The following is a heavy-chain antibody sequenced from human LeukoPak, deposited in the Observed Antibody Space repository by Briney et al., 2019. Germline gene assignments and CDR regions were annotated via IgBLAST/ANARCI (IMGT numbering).Heavy chain of an antibody. D-gene: IGHD1/OR15-1a*01. J-gene: IGHJ4*02. Sequence: GGSLRLSCAAPVDTVITNDMTSGCQAPRKGLEWGSVLYRDGTTRYADSVQGRFKISRDTSKSNLYLDMKSLSDHDTAVYYCARGVEQLAANTLAYWGQGTLVTVSS. V-gene: IGHV3-53*01. CDR2: LYRDGTT. CDR1: VDTVITND. CDR3: ARGVEQLAANTLAY.